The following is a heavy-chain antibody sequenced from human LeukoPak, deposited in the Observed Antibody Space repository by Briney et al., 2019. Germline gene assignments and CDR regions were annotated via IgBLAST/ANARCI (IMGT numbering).Heavy chain of an antibody. CDR1: GFTFSSYS. D-gene: IGHD1-26*01. J-gene: IGHJ3*02. CDR3: ARSIYSGSSHDAFDI. CDR2: IYSGGST. V-gene: IGHV3-66*02. Sequence: PGGSLRLSCAASGFTFSSYSMNWVRQAPGKGLEWVSVIYSGGSTYYADSVKGRFTISRDNSKNTLYLQMNSLRAEDTAVYYCARSIYSGSSHDAFDIWGQGTMVTVSS.